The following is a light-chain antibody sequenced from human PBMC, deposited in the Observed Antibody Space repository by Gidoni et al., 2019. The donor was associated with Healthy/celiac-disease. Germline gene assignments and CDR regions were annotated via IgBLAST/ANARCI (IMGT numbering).Light chain of an antibody. CDR2: DAS. J-gene: IGKJ4*01. Sequence: DIQMTQSPSSLSASVGDRVTITCQASQDISNYLNWYQQKPVKAPKLLIYDASNFETGVPSRFSGSGSGTDFTFTISSLQPEDIATYYWQQYDNLPLTFGGGTKVEIK. CDR1: QDISNY. V-gene: IGKV1-33*01. CDR3: QQYDNLPLT.